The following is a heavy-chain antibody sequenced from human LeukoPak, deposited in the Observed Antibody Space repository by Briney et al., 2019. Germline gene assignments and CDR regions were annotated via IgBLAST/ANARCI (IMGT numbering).Heavy chain of an antibody. CDR3: AKEEGDYGDYNYFGY. Sequence: GGSLRLSCAASGFTFSSYGMHWVRQAPGKGLEWVAFIRYDGSNKYYADSVKGRFTISRDNSKNTLYLQMNSLRAEDTAVYYCAKEEGDYGDYNYFGYWGQGTLVTVSS. V-gene: IGHV3-30*02. J-gene: IGHJ4*02. CDR1: GFTFSSYG. D-gene: IGHD4-17*01. CDR2: IRYDGSNK.